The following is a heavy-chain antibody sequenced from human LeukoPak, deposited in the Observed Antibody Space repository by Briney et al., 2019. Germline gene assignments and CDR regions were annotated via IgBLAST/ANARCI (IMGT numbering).Heavy chain of an antibody. CDR1: GYTFTSYG. Sequence: ASVKVSCKASGYTFTSYGISWVRQAPGQGLEWMGWISAYNGNTNYAQKLQGRVTMTTDTSTSTACTELRSLRSDDTAVYYCAREGGSYKGLFDYWGQGTLVTVSS. D-gene: IGHD1-26*01. J-gene: IGHJ4*02. CDR2: ISAYNGNT. CDR3: AREGGSYKGLFDY. V-gene: IGHV1-18*01.